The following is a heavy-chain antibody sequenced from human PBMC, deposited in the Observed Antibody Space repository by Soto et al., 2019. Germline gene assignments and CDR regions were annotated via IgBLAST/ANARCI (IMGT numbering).Heavy chain of an antibody. J-gene: IGHJ4*02. CDR1: GFTFSSYS. CDR3: ARDLRLGGGSGSYYDY. Sequence: LSLTCAASGFTFSSYSMNWVRQAPGKGLEWVSYISSSSSTIYYADSVKGRFTISRDNAKNSLYLQMNSLRDEDTAVYYCARDLRLGGGSGSYYDYWGQGTLVTVSS. D-gene: IGHD3-10*01. V-gene: IGHV3-48*02. CDR2: ISSSSSTI.